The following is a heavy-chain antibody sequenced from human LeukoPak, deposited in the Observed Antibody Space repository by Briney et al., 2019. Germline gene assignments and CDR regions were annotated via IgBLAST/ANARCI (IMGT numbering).Heavy chain of an antibody. CDR3: ARDGRVARFLESTESPFDY. CDR1: GYTFTSYG. V-gene: IGHV1-18*01. CDR2: ISAYNGNT. D-gene: IGHD3-3*01. Sequence: GASVKVSCKASGYTFTSYGISWVRQAPGQGLEWMGWISAYNGNTNYAQKLQGRVTMTTDTSTSTAYMELRSLRSDDTAVYYCARDGRVARFLESTESPFDYWGQGTLVTVSS. J-gene: IGHJ4*02.